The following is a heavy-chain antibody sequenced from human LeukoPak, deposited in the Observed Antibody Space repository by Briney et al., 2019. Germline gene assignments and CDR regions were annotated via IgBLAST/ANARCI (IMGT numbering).Heavy chain of an antibody. CDR2: ITSSGSTI. CDR3: ARDRSSGGAFDI. V-gene: IGHV3-11*01. CDR1: GFAFSDYY. J-gene: IGHJ3*02. D-gene: IGHD3-10*01. Sequence: PGGSLRLSCAGSGFAFSDYYMTWIRQAPGKGLEWISYITSSGSTIHYADSVKGRFTISRDNAENSVYLEMNDLRLEDTALYYCARDRSSGGAFDIWGRGTMVTVSS.